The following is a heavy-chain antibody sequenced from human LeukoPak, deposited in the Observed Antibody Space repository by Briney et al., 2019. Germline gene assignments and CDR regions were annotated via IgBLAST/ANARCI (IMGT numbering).Heavy chain of an antibody. V-gene: IGHV3-23*01. CDR3: ALSSSPCCFDY. Sequence: GGSLRLSCAASRFTFSSYAMSWVRQAPGKGLEWVSAISGSGGSTYYADSVKGRFTISRDNSKNTLYLQMNSLRAEDTAVYYCALSSSPCCFDYWGQGTLVTVSS. J-gene: IGHJ4*02. CDR2: ISGSGGST. D-gene: IGHD6-6*01. CDR1: RFTFSSYA.